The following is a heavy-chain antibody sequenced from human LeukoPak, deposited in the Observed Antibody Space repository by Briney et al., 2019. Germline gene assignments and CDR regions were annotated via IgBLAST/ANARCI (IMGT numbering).Heavy chain of an antibody. J-gene: IGHJ4*02. CDR2: IKQDGSEK. V-gene: IGHV3-7*03. CDR1: GFTFSSYW. D-gene: IGHD3-10*01. Sequence: PRGSLRLSCAASGFTFSSYWVSWVRQAPGKGLEWVANIKQDGSEKYYVDSVKGRFTISRDDAKNSLYLQMNSLRAEDTAVYYCARAKPKNMVRGLIMRRESRYYFDYWGQGTLVTVSS. CDR3: ARAKPKNMVRGLIMRRESRYYFDY.